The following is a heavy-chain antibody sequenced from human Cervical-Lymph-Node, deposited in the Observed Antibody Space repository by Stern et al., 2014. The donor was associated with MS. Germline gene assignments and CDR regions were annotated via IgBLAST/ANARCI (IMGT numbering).Heavy chain of an antibody. CDR2: IYHGDSDT. V-gene: IGHV5-51*01. CDR3: AALVRGSYFY. CDR1: GYSFTPYW. D-gene: IGHD1-26*01. Sequence: EVQLVESGAEMKKPGESLKISCKGSGYSFTPYWIGWVRQMPGKGLEWMGIIYHGDSDTRYSPSFQGHATISANKSISPAYLQWSSLKTSVTAMYYCAALVRGSYFYWGQGTLVTVSS. J-gene: IGHJ4*02.